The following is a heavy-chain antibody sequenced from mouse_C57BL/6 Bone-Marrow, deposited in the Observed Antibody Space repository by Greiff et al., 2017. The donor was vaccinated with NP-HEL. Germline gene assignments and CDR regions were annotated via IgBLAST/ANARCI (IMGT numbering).Heavy chain of an antibody. CDR1: GYTFTSYW. CDR2: IHPNSGST. CDR3: ARSPYYIHAY. D-gene: IGHD2-12*01. Sequence: QVQLKQPGAELVKPGASVKLSCKASGYTFTSYWMHWVKQRPGQGLEWIGMIHPNSGSTNYNEKFKSKATLTVDKSSSTAYMQLSSLTSEDSAVYYCARSPYYIHAYWGQGTLVTVSA. V-gene: IGHV1-64*01. J-gene: IGHJ3*01.